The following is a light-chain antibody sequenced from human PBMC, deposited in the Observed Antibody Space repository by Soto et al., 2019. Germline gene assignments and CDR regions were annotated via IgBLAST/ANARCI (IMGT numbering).Light chain of an antibody. CDR2: GNS. J-gene: IGLJ2*01. CDR3: QSYDSRQRGSL. CDR1: SSNIGAGYD. V-gene: IGLV1-40*01. Sequence: QAVVTQPPSVSGAPGQRVTISCSGSSSNIGAGYDVHWYRHLPGTAPKLLIYGNSNRPSGVPDRFSGSKSGTSASLAITGLQAEDEADYYCQSYDSRQRGSLFGGGTKLTVL.